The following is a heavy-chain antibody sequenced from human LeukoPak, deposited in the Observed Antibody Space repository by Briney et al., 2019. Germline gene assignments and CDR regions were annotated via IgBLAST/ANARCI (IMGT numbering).Heavy chain of an antibody. V-gene: IGHV7-4-1*02. D-gene: IGHD1-1*01. CDR2: ISTKTGNP. CDR1: GYTFTDSS. J-gene: IGHJ4*02. CDR3: VTATGY. Sequence: GASVKIYCKASGYTFTDSSINWVRQAPGQGLEWLGWISTKTGNPRYAQAFTGRFVFSLEISVTTAYLQITSLKSDDTAAYYCVTATGYWGQGTQVTVSS.